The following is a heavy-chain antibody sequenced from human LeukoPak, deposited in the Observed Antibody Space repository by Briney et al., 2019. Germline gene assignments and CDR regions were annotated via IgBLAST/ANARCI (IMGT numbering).Heavy chain of an antibody. CDR3: ARDQAYDFWSGFYFDY. V-gene: IGHV3-30-3*01. Sequence: GGSLRLSCAASGFTFSTYAVHWVRQAPGRGLEWVAVISYDGSNTYYEDSLKGRFTISRDNSKNTLFLQLNSPRAEDTGVYFCARDQAYDFWSGFYFDYWGQGTLVTVSS. CDR1: GFTFSTYA. D-gene: IGHD3-3*01. CDR2: ISYDGSNT. J-gene: IGHJ4*02.